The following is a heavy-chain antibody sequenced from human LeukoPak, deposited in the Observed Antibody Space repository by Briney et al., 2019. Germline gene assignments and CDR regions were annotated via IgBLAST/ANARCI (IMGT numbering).Heavy chain of an antibody. D-gene: IGHD5-18*01. V-gene: IGHV3-11*01. CDR3: ARDRSTAMVNWFDP. Sequence: GGSLRLSCAASGFTFSDYYMSWIRQTPGKGLEWVSYISSSGSTIYYADSVKGRFTISRDNAKNSLYLQMNSLRAEDTAVYYCARDRSTAMVNWFDPWGQGTLVTVSS. CDR1: GFTFSDYY. J-gene: IGHJ5*02. CDR2: ISSSGSTI.